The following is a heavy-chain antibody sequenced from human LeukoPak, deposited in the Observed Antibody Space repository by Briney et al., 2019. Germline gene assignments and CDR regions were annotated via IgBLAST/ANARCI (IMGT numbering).Heavy chain of an antibody. V-gene: IGHV1-46*01. D-gene: IGHD2-15*01. CDR1: GYSFTSHG. CDR3: ARESCSGGSCYSLDY. Sequence: ASVKVSCKASGYSFTSHGISWVRQAPGQGLEWMGIINPSGGSTSYAQKFQGRVTMTRDTSTSTVYMELSSLRSEDTAVYYCARESCSGGSCYSLDYWGQGTLVTVSS. J-gene: IGHJ4*02. CDR2: INPSGGST.